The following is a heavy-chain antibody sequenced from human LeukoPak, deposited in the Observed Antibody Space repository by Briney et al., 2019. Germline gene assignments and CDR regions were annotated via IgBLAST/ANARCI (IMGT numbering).Heavy chain of an antibody. V-gene: IGHV4-34*01. D-gene: IGHD3-10*01. CDR1: GGSLSGYY. CDR3: ARGISYYYGSGSSYNWFDP. CDR2: INHSGST. J-gene: IGHJ5*02. Sequence: SETLSLTCAVYGGSLSGYYWSWIRQPPGKGLEWIGEINHSGSTNYNPSLKSRVTISVDTSKNQFSLKLSSVTAADTAVYYCARGISYYYGSGSSYNWFDPWGQGTLVTVSS.